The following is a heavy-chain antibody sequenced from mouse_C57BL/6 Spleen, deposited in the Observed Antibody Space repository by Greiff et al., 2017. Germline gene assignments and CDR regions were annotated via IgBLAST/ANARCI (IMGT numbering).Heavy chain of an antibody. CDR1: GYTFTEYT. Sequence: QVQLQQSGAELVKPGASVKLSCKASGYTFTEYTIHWVKQRSGQGLEWIGWFYPGSGSIKYNEKFKDKATLTADKSSSTVYMELSRLTSEDSAVYFCARHEDPLNYYGSSFDYWGQGTTLTGSS. D-gene: IGHD1-1*01. V-gene: IGHV1-62-2*01. J-gene: IGHJ2*01. CDR2: FYPGSGSI. CDR3: ARHEDPLNYYGSSFDY.